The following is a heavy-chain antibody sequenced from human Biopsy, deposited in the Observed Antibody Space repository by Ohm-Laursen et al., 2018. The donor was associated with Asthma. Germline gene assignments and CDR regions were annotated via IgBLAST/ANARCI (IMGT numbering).Heavy chain of an antibody. CDR3: ARGGYCTSPTCPWGRYATDV. Sequence: SLRLSCAASGFNFHNYGMSWVRQAPGKGLEWVANIKKDGSEEYYVDSVKGRFTISRDNAKNSLFLHMNSLRAGDSAVYYCARGGYCTSPTCPWGRYATDVWGQGTTVTVSS. V-gene: IGHV3-7*01. D-gene: IGHD2-15*01. CDR2: IKKDGSEE. J-gene: IGHJ6*02. CDR1: GFNFHNYG.